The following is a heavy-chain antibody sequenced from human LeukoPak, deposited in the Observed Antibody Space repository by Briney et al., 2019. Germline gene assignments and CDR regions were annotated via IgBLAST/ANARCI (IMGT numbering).Heavy chain of an antibody. CDR3: AKGEYSSGWYPFDY. D-gene: IGHD6-19*01. CDR2: IYSGGST. V-gene: IGHV3-53*01. Sequence: GGSLRLSCAASGFTVSSNYMSWVRQAPGKGLEWVSVIYSGGSTYYADSVKGRFTISRDNSKNTLYLQMNSLRAEDTAVYYCAKGEYSSGWYPFDYWSQGTLVTVSS. CDR1: GFTVSSNY. J-gene: IGHJ4*02.